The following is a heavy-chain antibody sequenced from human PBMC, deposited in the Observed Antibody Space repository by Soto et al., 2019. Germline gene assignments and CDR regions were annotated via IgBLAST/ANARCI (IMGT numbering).Heavy chain of an antibody. CDR1: VFTFSSYA. CDR3: TASTGWELKHYAFDI. CDR2: ISGSGGST. V-gene: IGHV3-23*01. D-gene: IGHD1-26*01. J-gene: IGHJ3*02. Sequence: VGSLRLSCASSVFTFSSYAMSCVRHSPGKWLEWVSAISGSGGSTYYADSVKGRFTISRDNSKNTLYLQMNSLRAEDTAVYYCTASTGWELKHYAFDIWGQGTMVIVS.